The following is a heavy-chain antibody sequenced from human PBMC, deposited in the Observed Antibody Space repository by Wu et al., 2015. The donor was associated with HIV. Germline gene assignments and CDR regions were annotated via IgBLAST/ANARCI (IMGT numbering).Heavy chain of an antibody. V-gene: IGHV1-69*13. Sequence: QVHLVQLGGEVKKPGSSVKVSCKVSGGTFSSRAISWVRQAPGQGLEWMGRIIPIFDRIHYKQKFQGRVFITADEATSTVYMKLSSLSSDDTAVYYCVGPYTGYAYDTFDVWGQGTLVTVSS. D-gene: IGHD5-12*01. CDR3: VGPYTGYAYDTFDV. CDR1: GGTFSSRA. CDR2: IIPIFDRI. J-gene: IGHJ3*01.